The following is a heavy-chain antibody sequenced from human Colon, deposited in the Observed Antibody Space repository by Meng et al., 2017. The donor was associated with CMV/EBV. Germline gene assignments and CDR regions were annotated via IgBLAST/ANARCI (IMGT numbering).Heavy chain of an antibody. J-gene: IGHJ5*02. CDR3: ARAPGIAAAGTRLDT. CDR2: IIPSLGIP. Sequence: SVKVSCKASGATSSTYGISRVRQAPGQGLEWMGGIIPSLGIPRYAQNFQGRVTITADTSTSTAYMELSSLRSEDTAVYFCARAPGIAAAGTRLDTWGQGTLVTVSS. V-gene: IGHV1-69*10. D-gene: IGHD6-13*01. CDR1: GATSSTYG.